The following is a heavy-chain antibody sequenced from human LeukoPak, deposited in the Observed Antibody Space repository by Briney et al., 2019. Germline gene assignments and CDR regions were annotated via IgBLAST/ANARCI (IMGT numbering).Heavy chain of an antibody. CDR2: IYNSGST. J-gene: IGHJ4*02. V-gene: IGHV4-31*03. Sequence: NPSETLSLTCIVSGASFNTGDYYWNWIRQHPGKGLEWIGYIYNSGSTYYNPSLKSRVTISVYTSKNHFSLRLTSVTAADSAVYYCARGAPPDSWGQGTLVTVSS. CDR1: GASFNTGDYY. CDR3: ARGAPPDS.